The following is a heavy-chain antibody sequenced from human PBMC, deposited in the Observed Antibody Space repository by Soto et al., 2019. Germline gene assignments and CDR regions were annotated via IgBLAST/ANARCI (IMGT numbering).Heavy chain of an antibody. CDR2: IYYSGST. V-gene: IGHV4-59*08. J-gene: IGHJ4*02. Sequence: SDTLSLTCTVSGGSISIYYWSWIRQPPGKGLEWIGYIYYSGSTNYNPSLKSRVTISVDTSKNQFSLKLSSVTAADTAVYYCARLYYGDSWGSKHFDYWGQGTLVTVSS. CDR1: GGSISIYY. CDR3: ARLYYGDSWGSKHFDY. D-gene: IGHD3-16*01.